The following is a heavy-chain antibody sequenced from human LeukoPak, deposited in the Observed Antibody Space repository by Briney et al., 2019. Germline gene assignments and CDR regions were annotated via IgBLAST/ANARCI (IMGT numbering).Heavy chain of an antibody. V-gene: IGHV4-39*07. D-gene: IGHD5-12*01. J-gene: IGHJ4*02. CDR2: IYYSGST. Sequence: SETLSLTCTVSGGSISASNYNCVWIRQPPGKGLEWIGTIYYSGSTYYNPSLKSRVTISVDTSKNQFSLKLSSVTAADTAVYYCARRAGYSGYDIIDYWGQGTLVTVSS. CDR1: GGSISASNYN. CDR3: ARRAGYSGYDIIDY.